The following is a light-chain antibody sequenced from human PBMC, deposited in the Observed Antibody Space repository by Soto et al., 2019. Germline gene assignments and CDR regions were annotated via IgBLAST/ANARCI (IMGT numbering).Light chain of an antibody. CDR3: QQRSNWPLT. J-gene: IGKJ4*01. CDR1: QSVSSY. V-gene: IGKV3-11*01. CDR2: DAS. Sequence: EIVLTQSPATLSLSPGERATLSCRASQSVSSYLAWYQQKPGQAPRLLIYDASNRATGIPARFSGSESGTDFTLTISSLEPDDFAVYYCQQRSNWPLTFGGGTKVEIK.